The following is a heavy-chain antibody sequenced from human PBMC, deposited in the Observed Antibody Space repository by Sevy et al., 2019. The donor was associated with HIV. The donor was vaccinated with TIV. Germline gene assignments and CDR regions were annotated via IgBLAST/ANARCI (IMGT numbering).Heavy chain of an antibody. CDR3: ARAYYDILTGYFR. CDR1: GFTFSSYA. CDR2: ISYDGSNK. Sequence: GGSLRLSCAASGFTFSSYAMHWVRQAPGKGLEWVAVISYDGSNKYYADSVKGRFTISRDNSKNTLYLQMNSLRAEDTAVYYCARAYYDILTGYFRWGQRTLVTVSS. D-gene: IGHD3-9*01. V-gene: IGHV3-30-3*01. J-gene: IGHJ4*02.